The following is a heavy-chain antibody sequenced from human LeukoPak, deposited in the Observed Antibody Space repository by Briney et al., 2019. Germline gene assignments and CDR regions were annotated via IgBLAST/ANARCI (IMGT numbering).Heavy chain of an antibody. D-gene: IGHD3-22*01. CDR2: IYPGDSDT. CDR1: GYSFTSYW. V-gene: IGHV5-51*01. Sequence: RGESLKISCKGSGYSFTSYWIGWVRQMPGKGLEWMGIIYPGDSDTRYSPSFQGQVTISADKSTSTAYLQWSSLTASDTAMYYCARHGLYYYDSSGRTGSFFDYWGQGTLITVSS. J-gene: IGHJ4*02. CDR3: ARHGLYYYDSSGRTGSFFDY.